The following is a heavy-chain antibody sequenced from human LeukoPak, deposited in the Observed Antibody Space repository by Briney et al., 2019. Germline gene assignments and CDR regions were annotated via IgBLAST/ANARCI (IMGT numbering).Heavy chain of an antibody. D-gene: IGHD3-10*01. CDR1: GFTFSSYW. CDR2: INSDGSST. CDR3: ARESSGSYFFDY. J-gene: IGHJ4*02. Sequence: PGGSLRLSCAASGFTFSSYWMHWVRQAPGKGPVWVSRINSDGSSTSYADSVKGRFTISRDNAKNTLYLQMNSLRAEDTAVYYCARESSGSYFFDYWGPGTLVTVSS. V-gene: IGHV3-74*01.